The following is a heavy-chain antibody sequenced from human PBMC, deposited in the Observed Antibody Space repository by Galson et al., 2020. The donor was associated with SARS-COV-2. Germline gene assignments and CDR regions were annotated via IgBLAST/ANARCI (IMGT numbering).Heavy chain of an antibody. CDR2: TYYSGST. Sequence: SETLSLTCTVSGGTIISGGHYWSWNRQRTGEGLEWIGYTYYSGSTYYTPSLKHRLSISVDTSKNRFSLDRYSVTAADTAVYYCAGGLAVAGHRNLFDPWGQGTLVIVSS. V-gene: IGHV4-31*03. CDR1: GGTIISGGHY. D-gene: IGHD6-19*01. CDR3: AGGLAVAGHRNLFDP. J-gene: IGHJ5*02.